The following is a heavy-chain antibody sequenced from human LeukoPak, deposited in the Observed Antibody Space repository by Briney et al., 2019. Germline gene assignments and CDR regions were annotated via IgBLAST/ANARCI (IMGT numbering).Heavy chain of an antibody. CDR3: ARDGCSGGSCYSDGDY. J-gene: IGHJ4*02. CDR1: GYTFTSYG. V-gene: IGHV1-18*01. CDR2: ISAYNGNT. D-gene: IGHD2-15*01. Sequence: ASVKVSCKASGYTFTSYGISWVRQAPGQGLEWMGGISAYNGNTNYAQKFQGRVTITADESASTAYMELSSLRSEDTAVYYCARDGCSGGSCYSDGDYWGQGTLVTVSS.